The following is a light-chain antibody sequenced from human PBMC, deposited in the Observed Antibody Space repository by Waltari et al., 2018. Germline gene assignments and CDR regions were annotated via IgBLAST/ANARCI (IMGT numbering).Light chain of an antibody. CDR1: TSNIGSNT. V-gene: IGLV1-44*01. CDR3: SAWDDNLNGVI. CDR2: TDE. Sequence: QSVLTQPPSASGTPGQRVTISCSGSTSNIGSNTVSWYQQLPGTAPKLLIYTDEQRPSGVPERFSGSKSGTSASLAISGPQSEDEAHYHCSAWDDNLNGVIFGGGTKLTVL. J-gene: IGLJ2*01.